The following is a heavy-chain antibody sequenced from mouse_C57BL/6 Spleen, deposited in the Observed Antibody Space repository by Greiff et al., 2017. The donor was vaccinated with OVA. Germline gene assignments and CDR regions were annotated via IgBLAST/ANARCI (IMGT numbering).Heavy chain of an antibody. CDR1: GYTFTEYT. CDR3: ARERWDRYFDV. CDR2: FYPGSGSI. V-gene: IGHV1-62-2*01. J-gene: IGHJ1*03. D-gene: IGHD1-1*02. Sequence: VQLQQSGAELVKPGASVKLSCKASGYTFTEYTIHWVKQRSGQGLEWIGWFYPGSGSIKYNEKFKDKATLTVDKSSSTAYMQLSSLTSEDSAVYYCARERWDRYFDVWGTGTTVTVSS.